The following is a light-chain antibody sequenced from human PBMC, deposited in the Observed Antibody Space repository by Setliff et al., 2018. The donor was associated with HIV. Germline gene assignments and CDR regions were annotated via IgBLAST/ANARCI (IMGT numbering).Light chain of an antibody. V-gene: IGLV2-14*03. CDR2: DVS. J-gene: IGLJ1*01. Sequence: QSALTQPASVSGSPGQSITISCTGTSSDVGDYNYVSWYQQHPGKAPKLMISDVSNGPSGVSNRFSGSKSGNTASLTISGLQAEDEADYYCSSYTSSTPLYVFGTGTKVTVL. CDR1: SSDVGDYNY. CDR3: SSYTSSTPLYV.